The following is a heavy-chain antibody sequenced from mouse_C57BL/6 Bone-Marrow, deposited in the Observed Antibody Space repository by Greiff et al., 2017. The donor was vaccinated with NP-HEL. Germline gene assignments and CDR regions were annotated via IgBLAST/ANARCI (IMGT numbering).Heavy chain of an antibody. Sequence: VKLQESGAELVKPGASVKMSCKASGYTFTTYPIEWMKQNHGKSLEWIGNFHPYNDDTKYNEKFKGKATLTVEKSSSTVYLELSRLTSDDSAVYYCARGAYYSNYYYFDYWGQGTTLTVSS. J-gene: IGHJ2*01. CDR1: GYTFTTYP. V-gene: IGHV1-47*01. CDR2: FHPYNDDT. D-gene: IGHD2-5*01. CDR3: ARGAYYSNYYYFDY.